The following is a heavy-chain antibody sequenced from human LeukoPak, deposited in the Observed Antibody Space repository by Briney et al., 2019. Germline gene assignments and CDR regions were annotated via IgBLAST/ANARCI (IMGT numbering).Heavy chain of an antibody. Sequence: ASLRVSCKASGGTFSSYAISWVRQAPGQGLEWMGGIIPIFGTANYAQKFQGRVTITADESTSTAYMELSSLRSEDTAVYYCAGDSSGWFGFDPWGQGTLVTVSS. J-gene: IGHJ5*02. CDR2: IIPIFGTA. D-gene: IGHD6-19*01. CDR3: AGDSSGWFGFDP. CDR1: GGTFSSYA. V-gene: IGHV1-69*13.